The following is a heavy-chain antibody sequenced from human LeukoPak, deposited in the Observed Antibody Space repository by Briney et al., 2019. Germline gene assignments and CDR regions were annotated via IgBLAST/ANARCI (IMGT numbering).Heavy chain of an antibody. D-gene: IGHD5-18*01. CDR1: GFTFRSYW. Sequence: PGGSLRLSCAASGFTFRSYWMSWVRQAPGKGLEWVANIKQDGSEKYYVDSVKGRFTISRDNAKNSLYLQMNSLRAEDTAVYYCARESSGYSYGTYYFDYWGQGTLVTVSS. CDR2: IKQDGSEK. V-gene: IGHV3-7*01. J-gene: IGHJ4*02. CDR3: ARESSGYSYGTYYFDY.